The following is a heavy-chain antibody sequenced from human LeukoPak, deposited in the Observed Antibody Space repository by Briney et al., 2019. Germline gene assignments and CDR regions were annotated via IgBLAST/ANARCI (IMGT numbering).Heavy chain of an antibody. CDR3: ASEMIWFGEPPVYFDY. D-gene: IGHD3-10*01. CDR2: IYYSGST. Sequence: SETLSLTCTVSGGSISSSSYYWGWIRQPPGKGLEWIGSIYYSGSTYYNPSLKSRVIISVDTSKNQFSLKLSSVTAADTAVYYCASEMIWFGEPPVYFDYWGQGTLVTVSS. CDR1: GGSISSSSYY. J-gene: IGHJ4*02. V-gene: IGHV4-39*01.